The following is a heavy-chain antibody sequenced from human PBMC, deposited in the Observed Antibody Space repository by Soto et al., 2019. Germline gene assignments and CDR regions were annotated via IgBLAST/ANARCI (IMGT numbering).Heavy chain of an antibody. CDR3: ARLDIAAAPDY. Sequence: LSLNRKHPWKGLEWIGRIYYNGSTYYNPSLKSRVTISVDTSKIQFTLKLSSVTAAFLAVYYCARLDIAAAPDYWGQGTLVTVYS. J-gene: IGHJ4*02. V-gene: IGHV4-39*01. CDR2: IYYNGST. D-gene: IGHD5-12*01.